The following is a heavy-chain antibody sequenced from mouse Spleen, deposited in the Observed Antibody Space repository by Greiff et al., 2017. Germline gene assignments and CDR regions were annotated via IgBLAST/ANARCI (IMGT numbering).Heavy chain of an antibody. CDR2: ISSGSSTI. CDR3: ARPLGRYDDYAMDY. Sequence: EVQRVESGGGLVKPGGSLKLSCAASGFTFSDYGMHWVRQAPEKGLEWVAYISSGSSTIYYADTVKGRFTISRDNAKNTLFLQMTSLRSEDTAMYYCARPLGRYDDYAMDYWGQGTSVTVSS. D-gene: IGHD2-14*01. J-gene: IGHJ4*01. V-gene: IGHV5-17*01. CDR1: GFTFSDYG.